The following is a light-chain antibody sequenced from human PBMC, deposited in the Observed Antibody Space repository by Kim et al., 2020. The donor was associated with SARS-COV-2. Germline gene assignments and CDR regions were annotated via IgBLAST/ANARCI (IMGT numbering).Light chain of an antibody. Sequence: VSPGQTASITCSGDKLGDKYACWYQQKQGQSPVLVIYQDSKRPSGIPERFSGSNSGNTATLTISGTQAMDEADYYCQAWDSSTVVFGGGTQLTVL. CDR2: QDS. V-gene: IGLV3-1*01. CDR3: QAWDSSTVV. J-gene: IGLJ2*01. CDR1: KLGDKY.